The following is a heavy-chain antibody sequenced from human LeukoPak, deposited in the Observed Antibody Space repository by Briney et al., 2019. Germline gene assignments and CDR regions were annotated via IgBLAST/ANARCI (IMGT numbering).Heavy chain of an antibody. CDR3: ARDRGELPMYYFDY. CDR1: GFTFSGYG. CDR2: IWYDGSNK. D-gene: IGHD3-16*01. Sequence: GGSLRLPCAASGFTFSGYGVHWVRQAPGKGLEWVAVIWYDGSNKYYADSVKGRFTISRDNSKNTLYLQMNSLRAEDTAVYYCARDRGELPMYYFDYWGQGTLVTVSS. V-gene: IGHV3-33*01. J-gene: IGHJ4*02.